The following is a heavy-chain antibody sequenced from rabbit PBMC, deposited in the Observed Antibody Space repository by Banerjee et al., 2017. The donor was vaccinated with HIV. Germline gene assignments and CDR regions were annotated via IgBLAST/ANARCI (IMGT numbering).Heavy chain of an antibody. V-gene: IGHV1S45*01. CDR1: GFSLSNNYV. Sequence: QEQLVESRGGLVKPGASLTLTCKASGFSLSNNYVMCWVRQAPGKGLEWIACIAPGSSDRTDYASWAKGRFTISKTSSTTVTLQMTSLTAADTATYFCAREGLYAGYAGYGYATGLWGQGTLVTVS. CDR2: IAPGSSDRT. D-gene: IGHD6-1*01. J-gene: IGHJ4*01. CDR3: AREGLYAGYAGYGYATGL.